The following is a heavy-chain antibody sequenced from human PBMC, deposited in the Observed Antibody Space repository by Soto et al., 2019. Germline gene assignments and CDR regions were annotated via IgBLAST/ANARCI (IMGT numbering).Heavy chain of an antibody. J-gene: IGHJ4*02. CDR3: AKLPLYYYDSSGSEFFDY. CDR2: ISGSGGST. D-gene: IGHD3-22*01. CDR1: GFTFSSYA. Sequence: GGSLRLSCAASGFTFSSYAMSWVRQAPGKGLEWVSAISGSGGSTYYADSVKGRFTISRDNSKNTLYLQMNSLRAEDTAVYYCAKLPLYYYDSSGSEFFDYWGQGTLVTVSS. V-gene: IGHV3-23*01.